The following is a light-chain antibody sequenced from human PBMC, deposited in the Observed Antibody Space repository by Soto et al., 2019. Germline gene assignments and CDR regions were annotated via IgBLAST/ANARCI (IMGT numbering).Light chain of an antibody. Sequence: QSVLTQPASVSGSPGQSIAISCSGSTSDVGGYNYVSWYQQYPGKAPKLILYGVSDRPSGVSDRFSGSTSGNTASLILSGRQAEDEGHYYCSSYTASTTLFGGCTQLAVL. CDR3: SSYTASTTL. V-gene: IGLV2-14*03. J-gene: IGLJ7*01. CDR1: TSDVGGYNY. CDR2: GVS.